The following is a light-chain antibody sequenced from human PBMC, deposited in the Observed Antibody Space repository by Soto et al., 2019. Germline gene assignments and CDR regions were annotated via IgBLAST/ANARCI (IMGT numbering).Light chain of an antibody. J-gene: IGLJ1*01. CDR1: SSDVGGYNY. CDR3: QSYDSSLSLYV. Sequence: QSALTQPPSASGSPGQSVTISCTGSSSDVGGYNYVSWYQQHPGKAPKLMIYEVSKRPSGVPDRLSGSKSGNTASLAITGLQAEDEADYYCQSYDSSLSLYVFGTGTKLTVL. V-gene: IGLV2-8*01. CDR2: EVS.